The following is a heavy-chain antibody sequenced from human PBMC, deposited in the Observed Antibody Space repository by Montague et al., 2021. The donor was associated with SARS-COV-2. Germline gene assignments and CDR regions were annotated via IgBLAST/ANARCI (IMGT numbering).Heavy chain of an antibody. CDR1: GDSITSGGYF. Sequence: TLSLTCTVSGDSITSGGYFWNWIRQHPGKGLEYIGAISYSGSTYYKPSLTSRVSISMDTSKNAFSLSLHSVTAADTAVYFCAASGRRGYSNPFHHCGRGSPVTVFS. V-gene: IGHV4-31*03. CDR3: AASGRRGYSNPFHH. CDR2: ISYSGST. J-gene: IGHJ4*02. D-gene: IGHD4-11*01.